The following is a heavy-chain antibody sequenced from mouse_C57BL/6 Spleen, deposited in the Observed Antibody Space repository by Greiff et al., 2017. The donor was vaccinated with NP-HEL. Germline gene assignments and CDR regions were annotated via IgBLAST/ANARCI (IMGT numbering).Heavy chain of an antibody. Sequence: EVKLVESGGGLVKPGGSLKLSCAAPGFTFSSYALSWVRPTPEKRGGEETTISDGGSYIYYPDNVKGRFTISRDNAKSNLYLQMSHLKTEDTAMYCCASEGNWGQGSLVTVT. J-gene: IGHJ3*01. CDR2: ISDGGSYI. CDR3: ASEGN. CDR1: GFTFSSYA. V-gene: IGHV5-4*03.